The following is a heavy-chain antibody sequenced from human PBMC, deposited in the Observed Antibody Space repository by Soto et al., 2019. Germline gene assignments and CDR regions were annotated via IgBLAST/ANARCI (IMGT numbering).Heavy chain of an antibody. CDR3: ARTDAYNSSFFDS. V-gene: IGHV4-31*01. D-gene: IGHD6-6*01. Sequence: QVQLQEMGPGLVRPSQTLTITCTVSGDSVNSAYWSWIRQLPGKGLEWMGNIHHTGSTFYNPSLKIQVAISIDTSKPLFSLKMRSITAADTAVYYCARTDAYNSSFFDSWGQGTVVTVSS. CDR1: GDSVNSAY. CDR2: IHHTGST. J-gene: IGHJ4*02.